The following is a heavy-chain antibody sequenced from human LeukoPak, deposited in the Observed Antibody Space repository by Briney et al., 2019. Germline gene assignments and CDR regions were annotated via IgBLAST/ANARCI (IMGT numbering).Heavy chain of an antibody. CDR1: GGSINNYY. CDR2: IYTSGST. D-gene: IGHD3-22*01. Sequence: SETLSLTCTVSGGSINNYYWSWIRQPAGKGLEWIGRIYTSGSTNYNPSLKSRVTMSVDTSKKQFSLKMSSVTAADTAVYYCARAQDFSDSSGPNYLDFWGQGILVTVSS. CDR3: ARAQDFSDSSGPNYLDF. V-gene: IGHV4-4*07. J-gene: IGHJ4*02.